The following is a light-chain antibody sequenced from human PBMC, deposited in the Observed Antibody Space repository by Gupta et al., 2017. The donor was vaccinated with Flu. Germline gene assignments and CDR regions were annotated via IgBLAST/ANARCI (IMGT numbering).Light chain of an antibody. CDR2: VDS. Sequence: GQTARITCSGDEVGNKYVYWYQQKSGQSPVLFIYVDSKRPSGIPERFSGSNSGTMATLTISWAQVGDEGDYYCHSTDSTSDHLVFGVGTKLTVL. CDR1: EVGNKY. V-gene: IGLV3-10*01. CDR3: HSTDSTSDHLV. J-gene: IGLJ3*02.